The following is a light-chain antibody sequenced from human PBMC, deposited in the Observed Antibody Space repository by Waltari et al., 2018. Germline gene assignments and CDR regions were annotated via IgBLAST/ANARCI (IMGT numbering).Light chain of an antibody. CDR2: YNS. CDR1: NFGTKY. CDR3: QGCDSNSDHVL. Sequence: SSELTQAPSVSVSPGQTARIICGGDNFGTKYVHWYQQKPAQAPVVVIYYNSDRPSGIPERFSGSKSGNSATLTISGVEAGDEADYYCQGCDSNSDHVLFGGGTRLTVL. J-gene: IGLJ2*01. V-gene: IGLV3-21*01.